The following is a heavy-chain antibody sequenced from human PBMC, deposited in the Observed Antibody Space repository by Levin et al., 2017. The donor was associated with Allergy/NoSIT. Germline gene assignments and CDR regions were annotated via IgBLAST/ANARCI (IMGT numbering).Heavy chain of an antibody. D-gene: IGHD3-22*01. V-gene: IGHV4-4*02. CDR1: GGSISSSNW. CDR2: IYHSGST. Sequence: SETLSLTCAVSGGSISSSNWWSWVRQPPGKGLEWIGEIYHSGSTNYNPSLKSRVTISVDKSKNQFSLKLSSVTAADTAVYYCARAGSGYYRWDAFDIWGQGTMVTVSS. J-gene: IGHJ3*02. CDR3: ARAGSGYYRWDAFDI.